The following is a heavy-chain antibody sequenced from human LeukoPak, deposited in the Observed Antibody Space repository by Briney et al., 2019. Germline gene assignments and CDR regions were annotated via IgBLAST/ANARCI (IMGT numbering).Heavy chain of an antibody. D-gene: IGHD5/OR15-5a*01. Sequence: SETLSLTCTVSGGSISSYYWSWIRQPAGKGLEWIGRIYSSGSTTYNPSLKSRVTISVDTSRNQFSLKLSSVTAADTAIFYCARHMSTIGAPDYWGQGALVTVSS. CDR2: IYSSGST. J-gene: IGHJ4*02. CDR1: GGSISSYY. V-gene: IGHV4-4*07. CDR3: ARHMSTIGAPDY.